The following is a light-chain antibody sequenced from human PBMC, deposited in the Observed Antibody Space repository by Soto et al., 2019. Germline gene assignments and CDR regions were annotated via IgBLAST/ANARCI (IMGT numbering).Light chain of an antibody. Sequence: EIVMTQSPATLSVSPGERATLSCRASQSVSSKLAWYQQKPGQAPRLLIYDASTRATGIPARFSGSGSGTEFTLTISSLQSEDFAVYYCQQYGSSPPGFGGGTKVEIK. CDR3: QQYGSSPPG. CDR1: QSVSSK. CDR2: DAS. J-gene: IGKJ4*01. V-gene: IGKV3-15*01.